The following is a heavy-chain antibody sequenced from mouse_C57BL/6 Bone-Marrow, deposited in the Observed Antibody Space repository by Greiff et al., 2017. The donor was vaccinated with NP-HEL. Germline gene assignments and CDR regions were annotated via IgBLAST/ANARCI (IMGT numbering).Heavy chain of an antibody. CDR2: SRNKANDYTT. Sequence: DVHLVESGGGLVQSGRSLRLSCATSGFTFSDFYMEWVRQAPGKGLEWIAASRNKANDYTTEYSASVKGRFIVSRDTSQSILYLQMNALRAEDTAIYYCARDAGYGNYLDYWGQGTSVTVSS. CDR3: ARDAGYGNYLDY. V-gene: IGHV7-1*01. D-gene: IGHD2-1*01. CDR1: GFTFSDFY. J-gene: IGHJ4*01.